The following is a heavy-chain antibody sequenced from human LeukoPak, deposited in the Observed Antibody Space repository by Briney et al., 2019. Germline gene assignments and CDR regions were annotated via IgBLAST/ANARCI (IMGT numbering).Heavy chain of an antibody. CDR1: GFTFSSYG. D-gene: IGHD4-17*01. Sequence: GGTLRLSCAASGFTFSSYGMSWVRQAPGKGLEWVSAISGSGGSTYYADSVKGRFTISRDNSKNTLYLQMNSLRAEDTAVYYCAREGALTVTKDAFDIWGQGTMVTVSS. J-gene: IGHJ3*02. CDR2: ISGSGGST. CDR3: AREGALTVTKDAFDI. V-gene: IGHV3-23*01.